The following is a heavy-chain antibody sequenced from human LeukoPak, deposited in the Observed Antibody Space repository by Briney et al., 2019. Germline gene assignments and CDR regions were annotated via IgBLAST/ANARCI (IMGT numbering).Heavy chain of an antibody. D-gene: IGHD3-10*01. Sequence: PGGSLRLSCVASGFTFSRYAMSWVRQTPGKGLEWVSILSASGRTTYYADSVKGRFTISRDNSKNTVFLQMNSLKAEDTAIYYCAKDDRGDYYYYMGVWGEGTTVTVSS. V-gene: IGHV3-23*01. CDR3: AKDDRGDYYYYMGV. J-gene: IGHJ6*03. CDR1: GFTFSRYA. CDR2: LSASGRTT.